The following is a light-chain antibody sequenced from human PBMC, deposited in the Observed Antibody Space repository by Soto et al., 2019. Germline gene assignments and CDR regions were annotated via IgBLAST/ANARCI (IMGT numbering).Light chain of an antibody. J-gene: IGLJ3*02. CDR1: NSNIGIEY. V-gene: IGLV1-51*01. Sequence: QSVLTQPPSVSAAPGQAVTIACSGSNSNIGIEYVAWYQHLPGTAPKLVIYDNDKRPSGIPDRFSGSKSGTSATLGITGLQTGDEADYYCATWDSSLGAVVFGGGTKVTVL. CDR2: DND. CDR3: ATWDSSLGAVV.